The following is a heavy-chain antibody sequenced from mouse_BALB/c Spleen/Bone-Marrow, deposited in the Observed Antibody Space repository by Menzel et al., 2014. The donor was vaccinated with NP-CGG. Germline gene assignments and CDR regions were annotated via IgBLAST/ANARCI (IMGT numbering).Heavy chain of an antibody. D-gene: IGHD4-1*01. CDR2: ISRGSSII. CDR3: ARERTGFDY. Sequence: DVHLVESGGGLVQPGGSRKLSCAASGFTFSYFGMHWVRQAPEKGLEWVAYISRGSSIIYYADTVKGRFTISRDNPKITLFLQMTSLRSEDTAMYYCARERTGFDYWGQGTTLTVSS. J-gene: IGHJ2*01. CDR1: GFTFSYFG. V-gene: IGHV5-17*02.